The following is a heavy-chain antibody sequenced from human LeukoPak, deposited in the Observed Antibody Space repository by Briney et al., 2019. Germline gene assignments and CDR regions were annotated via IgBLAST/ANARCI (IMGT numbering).Heavy chain of an antibody. CDR2: IYYSGNT. J-gene: IGHJ5*02. D-gene: IGHD4-23*01. CDR1: GGSISSSSYY. Sequence: SETLSLTCTVSGGSISSSSYYWGWIRQPPGKGLEWIGSIYYSGNTYYNPSLKSRVTMSVNTSKNQFSLKLSSVTAADTAVYYCARDRTVDTLHDPWGQGTLVTVSS. V-gene: IGHV4-39*07. CDR3: ARDRTVDTLHDP.